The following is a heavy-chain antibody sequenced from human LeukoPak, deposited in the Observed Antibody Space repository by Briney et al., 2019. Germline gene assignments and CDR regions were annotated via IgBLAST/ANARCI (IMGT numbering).Heavy chain of an antibody. CDR2: SNPNSGVT. V-gene: IGHV1-2*02. CDR3: ARIRGGNKYHFDF. D-gene: IGHD1/OR15-1a*01. Sequence: ASVKVSCKASGGTFSSYGINWVRQAPGQGLEWMGWSNPNSGVTNYAQKFQGRVTMTTDTSISTAYMDLSRLRSDDTAVYYCARIRGGNKYHFDFWGQGTLVTVSS. CDR1: GGTFSSYG. J-gene: IGHJ4*02.